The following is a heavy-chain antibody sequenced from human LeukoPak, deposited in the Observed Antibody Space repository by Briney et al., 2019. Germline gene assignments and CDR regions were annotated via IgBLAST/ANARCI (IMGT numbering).Heavy chain of an antibody. V-gene: IGHV4-4*02. CDR1: GFTVSSNY. D-gene: IGHD2-8*02. CDR2: SDHRGNT. CDR3: ARGDWWSFEL. Sequence: GSLRLSCAASGFTVSSNYMSWVRQPPGKGLEWIGESDHRGNTKYIPSLKSRVTISVDRSKNQFSLKMTSMTADDTAIYYCARGDWWSFELWGQGTLVTVSS. J-gene: IGHJ4*02.